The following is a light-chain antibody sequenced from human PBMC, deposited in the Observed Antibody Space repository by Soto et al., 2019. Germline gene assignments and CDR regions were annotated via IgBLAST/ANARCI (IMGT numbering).Light chain of an antibody. J-gene: IGKJ1*01. CDR1: QGISRY. CDR3: QQLNSYPRT. V-gene: IGKV1-9*01. CDR2: AAS. Sequence: DIQLTQSPSFLSASVGDRVTITCRASQGISRYVAWYQQRPGRAPRLLIYAASTLQSGVPSRFSGSGSGTEFTLTISSLQPEDFATYYCQQLNSYPRTFDQGTKVEIK.